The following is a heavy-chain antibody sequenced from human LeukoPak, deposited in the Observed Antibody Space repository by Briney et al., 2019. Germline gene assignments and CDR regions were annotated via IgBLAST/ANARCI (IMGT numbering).Heavy chain of an antibody. Sequence: GASVKVSCKASGGTFSSYAISWVRQAPGQGLEWMGGIIPIFGTANYAQKFQGRVTITADESTSTAYMELSSLRSEDTAVYYCARILRFLEWGHDDAFDIWGQGTMVTVSS. V-gene: IGHV1-69*13. J-gene: IGHJ3*02. CDR2: IIPIFGTA. CDR1: GGTFSSYA. CDR3: ARILRFLEWGHDDAFDI. D-gene: IGHD3-3*01.